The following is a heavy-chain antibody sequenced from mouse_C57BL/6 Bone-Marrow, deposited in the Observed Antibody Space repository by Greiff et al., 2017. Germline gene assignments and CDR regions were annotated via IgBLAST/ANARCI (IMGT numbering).Heavy chain of an antibody. V-gene: IGHV1-76*01. CDR3: ARDPTVVAPLYWYFDV. CDR2: IYPGSGNT. CDR1: GYTFTDYY. Sequence: QVQLKESGAELVRPGASVKLSCKASGYTFTDYYINWVKQRPGQGLEWIARIYPGSGNTYYNEKFKGKATLTAEKSSSTAYMQLSSLTSEDSAVYFCARDPTVVAPLYWYFDVWGTGTTVTVSS. J-gene: IGHJ1*03. D-gene: IGHD1-1*01.